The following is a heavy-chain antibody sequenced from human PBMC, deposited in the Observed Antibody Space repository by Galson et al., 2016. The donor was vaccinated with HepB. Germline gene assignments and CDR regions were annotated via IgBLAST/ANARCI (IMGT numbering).Heavy chain of an antibody. V-gene: IGHV3-49*02. CDR3: TAARWLQLKDYGLNV. CDR1: GFSFGTYS. D-gene: IGHD5-24*01. Sequence: SLRLSCAASGFSFGTYSMNWLRQAPGKGLEWVGFIRGKVYGGTREYAASVKGRFIISRDDSKNIAYLQMDSLKTEDTAVYYCTAARWLQLKDYGLNVWGQGTSVTVSS. CDR2: IRGKVYGGTR. J-gene: IGHJ6*02.